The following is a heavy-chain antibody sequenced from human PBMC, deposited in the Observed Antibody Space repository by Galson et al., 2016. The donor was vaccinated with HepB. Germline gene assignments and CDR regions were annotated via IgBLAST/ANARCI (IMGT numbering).Heavy chain of an antibody. CDR1: GFIFSSSW. Sequence: SLRLSCAASGFIFSSSWMSWVRQAPGKGLEWVAVISYDGSNKYYADSVKGRFTISRDNSKNTLYLQMNSLRAEDTAVYYCAKDIRSYGLFGRFDYWGQGTLVTVSS. D-gene: IGHD5-18*01. CDR2: ISYDGSNK. CDR3: AKDIRSYGLFGRFDY. V-gene: IGHV3-30*18. J-gene: IGHJ4*02.